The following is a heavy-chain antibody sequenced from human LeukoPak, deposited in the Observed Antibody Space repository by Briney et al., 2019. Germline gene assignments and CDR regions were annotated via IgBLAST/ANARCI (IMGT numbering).Heavy chain of an antibody. J-gene: IGHJ4*02. CDR3: AKDVAFSSGPNYFDY. D-gene: IGHD6-19*01. CDR2: ISGSGGTT. CDR1: GFTFSSYA. Sequence: QPGGSLRLSCAAPGFTFSSYAMSWVRQAPGKGLEWVSTISGSGGTTYYADSVKGRFTFSRDNSKNTLYLQMNSLRAEDSAVYYCAKDVAFSSGPNYFDYWGQGTLVTVSS. V-gene: IGHV3-23*01.